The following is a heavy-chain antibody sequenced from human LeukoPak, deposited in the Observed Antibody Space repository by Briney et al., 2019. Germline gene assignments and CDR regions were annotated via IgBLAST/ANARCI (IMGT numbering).Heavy chain of an antibody. CDR3: ASPAGVGATGSGAFDI. D-gene: IGHD1-26*01. CDR1: GFTFSSYW. V-gene: IGHV3-74*01. Sequence: SGGSLRLSCAASGFTFSSYWMHWVRQAPGKGLVWVSRINSDGSSTSYADSVKGRFTISRDNSKNTLYLQMNSLRAEDTAVYYCASPAGVGATGSGAFDIWGQGTMVTVSS. J-gene: IGHJ3*02. CDR2: INSDGSST.